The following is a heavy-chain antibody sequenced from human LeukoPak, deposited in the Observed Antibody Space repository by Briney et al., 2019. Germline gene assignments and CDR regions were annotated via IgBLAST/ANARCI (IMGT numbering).Heavy chain of an antibody. CDR3: ARLAAAGRRVDY. J-gene: IGHJ4*02. V-gene: IGHV1-18*01. CDR2: TSAYNGNT. D-gene: IGHD6-13*01. CDR1: GYTFTNYA. Sequence: ASVKVSCKASGYTFTNYAISWVRQAPGQGLEWMGWTSAYNGNTNYAQKLQGRVTMTTDTSTSTAYMELRSLRSDDTAVYYCARLAAAGRRVDYWGQGTLVTVSS.